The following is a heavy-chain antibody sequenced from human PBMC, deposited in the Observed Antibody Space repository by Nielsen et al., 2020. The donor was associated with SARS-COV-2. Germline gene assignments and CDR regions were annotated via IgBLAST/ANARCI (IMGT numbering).Heavy chain of an antibody. CDR1: GYTFTSHG. Sequence: ASVKVSCKASGYTFTSHGISWVRQAPGQGLEWMGWISAYNGKTSYTQRLQGRVTMTTDTSTTTAYMELRSLRSDDTAVYYCARLGPNYDFWSDYLGPSAPFDPWGQGTLVTVSS. V-gene: IGHV1-18*04. J-gene: IGHJ5*02. CDR3: ARLGPNYDFWSDYLGPSAPFDP. D-gene: IGHD3-3*01. CDR2: ISAYNGKT.